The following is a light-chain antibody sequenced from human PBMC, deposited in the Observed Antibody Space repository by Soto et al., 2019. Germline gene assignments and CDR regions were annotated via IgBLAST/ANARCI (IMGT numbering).Light chain of an antibody. CDR3: SSYISSTTIAI. CDR2: EVS. CDR1: SRDVGGSNY. Sequence: QSALIQPASVSGSPGQSITISCTGTSRDVGGSNYVSWYQHHPHRAPKLLIYEVSYRPSGVSSRFSGSKSGNTASLTISGLQAEDEADYSCSSYISSTTIAIFGGGTKGTVL. J-gene: IGLJ1*01. V-gene: IGLV2-14*01.